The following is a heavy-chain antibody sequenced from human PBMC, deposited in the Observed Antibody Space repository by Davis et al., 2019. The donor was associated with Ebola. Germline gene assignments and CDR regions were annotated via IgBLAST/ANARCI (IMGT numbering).Heavy chain of an antibody. D-gene: IGHD2-21*02. CDR2: ISYDGSNK. CDR3: AREPWGDFGGDAFDI. J-gene: IGHJ3*02. V-gene: IGHV3-30-3*01. Sequence: GESLKIPCAASGFTFSSYAMHWVRQAPGKGLEWVAVISYDGSNKYYADSVKGRFTISRDNSKNTLYLQMNSLRAEDTAVYYCAREPWGDFGGDAFDIWGQGTMVTVSS. CDR1: GFTFSSYA.